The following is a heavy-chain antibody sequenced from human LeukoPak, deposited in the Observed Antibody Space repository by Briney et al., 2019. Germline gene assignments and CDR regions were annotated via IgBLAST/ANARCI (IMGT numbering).Heavy chain of an antibody. J-gene: IGHJ4*02. D-gene: IGHD3-16*01. CDR3: ARGEDPLAANTLAY. CDR2: VYSDGNT. Sequence: GGSLRLSCAPSGFTALINDMTWGPPAPEEGGEWVSVVYSDGNTKYADSGQGRFTISRDNYKNTLYLEMNSLSPDDTAVYYCARGEDPLAANTLAYWGQGTLVTVSS. CDR1: GFTALIND. V-gene: IGHV3-53*01.